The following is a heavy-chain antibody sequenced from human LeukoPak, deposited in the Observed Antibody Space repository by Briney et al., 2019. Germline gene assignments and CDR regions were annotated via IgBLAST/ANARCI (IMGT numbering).Heavy chain of an antibody. J-gene: IGHJ4*02. CDR3: ARDITLYYDSSGYYDY. D-gene: IGHD3-22*01. CDR2: IYYSGST. CDR1: GGSISSYY. Sequence: SETLSLTCTVSGGSISSYYWSWIRQPPGKGLEWIGYIYYSGSTNYNPSLKSRVTISVDTSKNQFSLKLSSVTAADTAVYYCARDITLYYDSSGYYDYWGQGTLVTVSS. V-gene: IGHV4-59*01.